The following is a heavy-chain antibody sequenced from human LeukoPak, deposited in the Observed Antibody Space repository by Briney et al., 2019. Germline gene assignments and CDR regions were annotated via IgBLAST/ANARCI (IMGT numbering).Heavy chain of an antibody. J-gene: IGHJ4*02. CDR3: ARDWGFSSGYYFDY. V-gene: IGHV1-18*01. CDR1: GYTFATHG. CDR2: ISGYNGNT. D-gene: IGHD5-18*01. Sequence: ASVKVSCKASGYTFATHGINWVRQAPGQGHEWMGWISGYNGNTNYAQKIQGRVTMTTDSSTSTVYMELRSLRSDDTAVYYCARDWGFSSGYYFDYWGQGTLVTVSS.